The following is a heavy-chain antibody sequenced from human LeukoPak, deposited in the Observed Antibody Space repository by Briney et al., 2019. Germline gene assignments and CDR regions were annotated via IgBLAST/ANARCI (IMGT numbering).Heavy chain of an antibody. D-gene: IGHD3-10*01. CDR3: ARRRYGLGSYSDAFDI. CDR1: GFTFSSYA. CDR2: ISGSGGST. J-gene: IGHJ3*02. Sequence: GGSLRLSCRTSGFTFSSYAMSWVRQAPGKGLEWVSSISGSGGSTYYAESVKGRFTISRDNSKNTLYLQMNSLRAEDTAVYYCARRRYGLGSYSDAFDIWGQGTMVTVSS. V-gene: IGHV3-23*01.